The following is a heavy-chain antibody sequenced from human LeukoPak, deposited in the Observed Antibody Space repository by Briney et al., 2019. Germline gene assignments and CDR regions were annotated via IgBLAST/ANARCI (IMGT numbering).Heavy chain of an antibody. D-gene: IGHD1-26*01. CDR1: GGSVSSGSYY. J-gene: IGHJ4*02. CDR3: ASSYYDLETDY. Sequence: SETLSLTCTVSGGSVSSGSYYWSWIRQPPGKGLEWIGYIYYSGSTNYNPSLKSRVTISIDTSKNQFSLKLSSVTAADTAVYYCASSYYDLETDYWGQGTLVTVSS. V-gene: IGHV4-61*01. CDR2: IYYSGST.